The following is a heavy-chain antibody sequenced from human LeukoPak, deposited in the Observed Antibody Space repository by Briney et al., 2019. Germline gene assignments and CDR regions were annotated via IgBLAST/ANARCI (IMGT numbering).Heavy chain of an antibody. Sequence: GGSLRLSCAASGFTFSSYSMNWVRQAPGKGLEWVSSISSSSSYIYYADSVKGRFTISRDNAKNSLYLQINSLRAEDTAVYYCANGGRYSSGFDPWGQGTLVTASS. CDR1: GFTFSSYS. CDR2: ISSSSSYI. J-gene: IGHJ5*02. V-gene: IGHV3-21*04. CDR3: ANGGRYSSGFDP. D-gene: IGHD5-12*01.